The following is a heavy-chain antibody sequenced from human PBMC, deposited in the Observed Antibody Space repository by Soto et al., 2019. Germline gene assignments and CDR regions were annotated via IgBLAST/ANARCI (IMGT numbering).Heavy chain of an antibody. CDR2: ISHDEDYI. CDR3: AREPERLKYGVIDP. Sequence: QVQLVESGGGVVQPGKSLRLSCAASGFIFSAYVMHWVRQAPGKGLEWVALISHDEDYIYYADSVKGRFTISRDNSKNTLLLEMRKLKTEDTAMYYCAREPERLKYGVIDPWGQGTLVTVSS. CDR1: GFIFSAYV. J-gene: IGHJ4*02. V-gene: IGHV3-30*03. D-gene: IGHD2-8*01.